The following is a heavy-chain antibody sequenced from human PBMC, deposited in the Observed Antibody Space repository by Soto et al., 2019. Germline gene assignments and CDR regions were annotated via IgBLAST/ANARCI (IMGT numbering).Heavy chain of an antibody. V-gene: IGHV3-11*06. CDR3: ARAVRGKSGPTG. J-gene: IGHJ4*02. D-gene: IGHD4-17*01. Sequence: QVQLVESGGDLVKPGGSLRLSCAASGFTFSDYYMSWTRQAPGKGLEWLSYISGSGVYTNYADSVKGRFTISRDNSKNSLYLQMNSLTAEDTAVYYCARAVRGKSGPTGWGQGTLVTVPS. CDR2: ISGSGVYT. CDR1: GFTFSDYY.